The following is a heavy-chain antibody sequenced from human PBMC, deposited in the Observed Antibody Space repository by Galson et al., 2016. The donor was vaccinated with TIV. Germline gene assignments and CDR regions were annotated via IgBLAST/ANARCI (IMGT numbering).Heavy chain of an antibody. J-gene: IGHJ3*02. CDR1: GGTFSSDA. D-gene: IGHD5-18*01. CDR3: ARARGYNFESAFHI. V-gene: IGHV1-69*13. Sequence: SVKVSCKASGGTFSSDAISWVRQAPGQGLEWMGGIIPMFKIADYAQKFQGRVTISADEFPSAAYMELSSLRFEDTAVYYCARARGYNFESAFHIWGQGTMVTVSS. CDR2: IIPMFKIA.